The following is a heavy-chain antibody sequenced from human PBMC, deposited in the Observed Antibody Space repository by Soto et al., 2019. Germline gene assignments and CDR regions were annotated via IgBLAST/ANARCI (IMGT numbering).Heavy chain of an antibody. V-gene: IGHV3-23*01. CDR1: GFTFSSYV. J-gene: IGHJ4*02. CDR3: ARTLGRGFTLGVVFDY. D-gene: IGHD3-22*01. CDR2: IGNDGDST. Sequence: EVQLLESGGGLAQPGGSLRLSCAASGFTFSSYVMSWVRQTPGKGLEWVSVIGNDGDSTHYADSVRGRFTISRDNSKNTLYLQLNSLTVEDTATYYCARTLGRGFTLGVVFDYWGQGSPVTVSS.